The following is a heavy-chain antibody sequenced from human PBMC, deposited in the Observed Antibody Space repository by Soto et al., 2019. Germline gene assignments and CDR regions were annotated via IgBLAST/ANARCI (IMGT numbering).Heavy chain of an antibody. J-gene: IGHJ4*02. CDR2: VYYSGST. CDR1: GGSVSSSSYY. V-gene: IGHV4-39*01. D-gene: IGHD3-16*01. CDR3: GTGGGLPTISYSFAY. Sequence: SETLSLTCTVSGGSVSSSSYYWGWVRQPPGKGLEWIGSVYYSGSTYYNPSLESRVTISVDKSKNQFSLKLMSLSAADTAVYYCGTGGGLPTISYSFAYWGQGALVTVSS.